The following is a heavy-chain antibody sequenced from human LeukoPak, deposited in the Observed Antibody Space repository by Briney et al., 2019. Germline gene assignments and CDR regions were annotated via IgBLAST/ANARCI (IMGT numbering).Heavy chain of an antibody. D-gene: IGHD6-19*01. V-gene: IGHV4-59*01. CDR2: IYYSGST. CDR3: ARESGGCYDQSFQH. J-gene: IGHJ1*01. CDR1: GGSISSYY. Sequence: SETLSLTCTVSGGSISSYYWSWIRQPPGKGLEWIGYIYYSGSTNYNPSLKSRVTISVDTSKNQFSLKLSSVTAAGTAGYYCARESGGCYDQSFQHWARAPWSPSPQ.